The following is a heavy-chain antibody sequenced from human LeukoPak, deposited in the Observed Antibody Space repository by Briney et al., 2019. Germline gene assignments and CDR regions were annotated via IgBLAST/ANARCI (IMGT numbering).Heavy chain of an antibody. CDR2: IYYSGST. J-gene: IGHJ3*02. D-gene: IGHD6-13*01. Sequence: EPSETLSLTCTVSGGSISSGGYYWSWIRQHPGKGLEWIGYIYYSGSTYYNPSLKSRVTISVDTSKNQFSLKLSSVTAADTAVYYCARHWVGSSWQLNDAFDIWGQGTMVTVSS. CDR3: ARHWVGSSWQLNDAFDI. CDR1: GGSISSGGYY. V-gene: IGHV4-31*03.